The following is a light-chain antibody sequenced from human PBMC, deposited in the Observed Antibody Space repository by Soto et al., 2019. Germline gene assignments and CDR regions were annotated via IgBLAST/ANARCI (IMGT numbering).Light chain of an antibody. CDR3: QQYNNWPRT. V-gene: IGKV3-15*01. Sequence: EVVMTQSPATLSVSPGERATLSCRASQSVSNNLAWYQQKPGQAPRLLMYGASTRATGIPARFSGSRSGTKFTLTISSLQSEDFAVYYCQQYNNWPRTFGQGTKVDIK. J-gene: IGKJ1*01. CDR1: QSVSNN. CDR2: GAS.